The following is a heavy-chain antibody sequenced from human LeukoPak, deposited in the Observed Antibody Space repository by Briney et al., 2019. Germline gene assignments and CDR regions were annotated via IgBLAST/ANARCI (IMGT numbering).Heavy chain of an antibody. Sequence: PSDTLSLTCTVSGGSISRRSDYWGWVRQAPGTGLEWVGSIYYHENTYYNSSLKSRVTISVDTSKNQFSLKLNSVTAADTAVYFCARRAYSAAYWKHFDYWGQGTLVTVSS. CDR1: GGSISRRSDY. CDR2: IYYHENT. V-gene: IGHV4-39*01. D-gene: IGHD1-1*01. J-gene: IGHJ4*02. CDR3: ARRAYSAAYWKHFDY.